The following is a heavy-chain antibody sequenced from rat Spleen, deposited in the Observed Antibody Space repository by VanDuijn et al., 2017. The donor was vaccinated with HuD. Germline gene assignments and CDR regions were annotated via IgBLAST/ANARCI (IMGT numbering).Heavy chain of an antibody. Sequence: QVQLKESGPGLVQPSQTLSLTCTVSGLSLTSNGVSWVRQPPGKGLEWIAAISSGERTYYNSVFKSRLSISRDTSKSQVILKMNSLQTEDTAIYFCTRDGDSSWFAYWGQGTLVTVSS. D-gene: IGHD1-2*01. CDR2: ISSGERT. CDR1: GLSLTSNG. CDR3: TRDGDSSWFAY. V-gene: IGHV2S12*01. J-gene: IGHJ3*01.